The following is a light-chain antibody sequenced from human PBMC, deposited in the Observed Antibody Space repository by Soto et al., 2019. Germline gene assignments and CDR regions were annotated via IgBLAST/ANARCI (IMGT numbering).Light chain of an antibody. Sequence: QSALTQPASVSRSSGQSITISCTGTSSDVGGYNYVSWYQQHPGKAPKLMIYEVSNRPSGVSNRFSGSKSGNTASLTISGLQAEDEADYYCSSYTSSSTWVFGGGTKLTVL. J-gene: IGLJ3*02. CDR2: EVS. V-gene: IGLV2-14*01. CDR3: SSYTSSSTWV. CDR1: SSDVGGYNY.